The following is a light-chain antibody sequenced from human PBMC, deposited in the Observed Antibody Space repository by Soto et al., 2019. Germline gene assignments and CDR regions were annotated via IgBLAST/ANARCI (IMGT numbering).Light chain of an antibody. V-gene: IGKV1-12*01. CDR2: AAS. CDR3: QQANSFPLT. CDR1: QDLDRW. J-gene: IGKJ4*01. Sequence: DIQMTQSPSSLSASVGDRVTITCRASQDLDRWLAWYQQKPGEAPKVLIFAASSLQSGLPSRFSGGGSGTDFSLTISSLKPEDFATYYCQQANSFPLTFGGGTKVDIK.